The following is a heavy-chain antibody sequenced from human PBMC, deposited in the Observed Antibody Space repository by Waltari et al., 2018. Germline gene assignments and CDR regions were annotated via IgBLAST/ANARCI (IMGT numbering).Heavy chain of an antibody. CDR1: GGSISSSSYY. J-gene: IGHJ4*02. CDR3: ARDSHRCTGGVCPFDY. D-gene: IGHD2-8*02. V-gene: IGHV4-39*07. CDR2: IYYSGST. Sequence: QLQLQESGPGLVKPSETLSLTCTVSGGSISSSSYYWGWIRQPPGKGLEWIGSIYYSGSTYYNPSLKSRVTISVDTSKNQFSLKLSSVTAADTAVYYCARDSHRCTGGVCPFDYWGQGTLVTVSS.